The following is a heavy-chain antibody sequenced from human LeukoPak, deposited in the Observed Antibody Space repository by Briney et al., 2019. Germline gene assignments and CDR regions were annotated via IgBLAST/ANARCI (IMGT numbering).Heavy chain of an antibody. J-gene: IGHJ4*02. CDR2: ISGSGGST. CDR1: GFTFSSYV. CDR3: AREGGILTGYYSDY. D-gene: IGHD3-9*01. Sequence: GGSLRLSCAASGFTFSSYVMSWVRQAPGKGLEWVSAISGSGGSTYYADSVKGRFTISRDNAKNSLYLQMNSLRAEDTAVYYCAREGGILTGYYSDYWGQGTLVTVSS. V-gene: IGHV3-23*01.